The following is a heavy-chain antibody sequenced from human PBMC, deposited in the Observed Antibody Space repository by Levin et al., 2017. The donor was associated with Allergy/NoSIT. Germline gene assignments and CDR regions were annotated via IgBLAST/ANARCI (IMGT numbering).Heavy chain of an antibody. CDR1: GGSFSGYY. V-gene: IGHV4-34*01. J-gene: IGHJ5*02. D-gene: IGHD2/OR15-2a*01. CDR3: ARGTSSLGRNHWFDP. CDR2: INHSGST. Sequence: SETLSLTCAVYGGSFSGYYWSWIRQPPGKGLEWIGEINHSGSTNYNPSLKSRVTISVDTSKNQFSLKLSSVTAADTAVYYCARGTSSLGRNHWFDPWGQGTLVTVSS.